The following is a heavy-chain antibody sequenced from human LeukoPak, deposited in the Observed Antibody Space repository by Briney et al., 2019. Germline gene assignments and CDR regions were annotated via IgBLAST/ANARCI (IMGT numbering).Heavy chain of an antibody. D-gene: IGHD3-9*01. CDR3: AKDPFSYDILTGYYTPRFDY. CDR1: GFTFSSYA. CDR2: ISGSGGST. V-gene: IGHV3-23*01. Sequence: PGGSLRLSRAASGFTFSSYAMSWVRQAPGKGLEWVSAISGSGGSTYYADSVKGRFTISRDNSKNTLYLQMNSLRAEDTAVYYCAKDPFSYDILTGYYTPRFDYWGQGTLVTVSS. J-gene: IGHJ4*02.